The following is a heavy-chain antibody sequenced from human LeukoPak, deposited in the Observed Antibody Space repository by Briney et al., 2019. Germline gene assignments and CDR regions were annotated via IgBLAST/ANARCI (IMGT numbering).Heavy chain of an antibody. V-gene: IGHV3-11*04. Sequence: GGSLRLSCAASRFTFSDYYMSWIRQAPGKGLEWLSYMSYDGDDRSVYYSVSVKGRFTISRDNAKSSLYLQMNSLRVEDTAVYYCARDAKNTNYYQDYFDQWGQGTLVTVS. D-gene: IGHD3-10*01. CDR3: ARDAKNTNYYQDYFDQ. CDR1: RFTFSDYY. CDR2: MSYDGDDRSV. J-gene: IGHJ4*02.